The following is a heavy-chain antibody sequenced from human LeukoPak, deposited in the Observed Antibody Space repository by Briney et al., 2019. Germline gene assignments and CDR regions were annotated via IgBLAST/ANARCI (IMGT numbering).Heavy chain of an antibody. Sequence: PSETLSLTCTVSGGSIISSTYYWGWIRQPPGKGLEWIGNIYYSGSAYYNPSLKSRVTISVDTSKNQFSLKLSSVTAADTAVYYCARADNYYDSSGYYSPAFDIWGQGTMVTVSS. D-gene: IGHD3-22*01. J-gene: IGHJ3*02. CDR3: ARADNYYDSSGYYSPAFDI. CDR2: IYYSGSA. V-gene: IGHV4-39*01. CDR1: GGSIISSTYY.